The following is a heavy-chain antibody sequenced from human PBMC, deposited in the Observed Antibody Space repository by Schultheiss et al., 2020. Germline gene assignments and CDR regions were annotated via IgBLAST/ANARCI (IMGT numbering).Heavy chain of an antibody. V-gene: IGHV3-13*05. CDR1: GFTFSSYD. J-gene: IGHJ4*02. D-gene: IGHD6-13*01. CDR3: VKDLQQAYDY. Sequence: ESLKISCAASGFTFSSYDMHWVRQATGKGLEWVSAIGTAGDPYYPGSVKGRFTISRDNSKNTLYLQMNSLRAEDTAVYYCVKDLQQAYDYWGQGTLVTVSS. CDR2: IGTAGDP.